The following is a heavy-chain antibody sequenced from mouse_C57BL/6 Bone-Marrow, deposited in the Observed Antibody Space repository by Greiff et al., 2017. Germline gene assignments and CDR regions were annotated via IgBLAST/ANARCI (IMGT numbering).Heavy chain of an antibody. CDR2: IDPSDSYT. CDR3: AREDGSSYVNAMDY. Sequence: QVQLQQPGAELVKPGASVKLSCKASGYTFTSYWMQWVKQRPGQGLEWIGEIDPSDSYTNYNQKFKGKATLTVDTSSSTAYMQLSSLTSEDSAVYYGAREDGSSYVNAMDYWGQGTSVTVAS. D-gene: IGHD1-1*01. CDR1: GYTFTSYW. V-gene: IGHV1-50*01. J-gene: IGHJ4*01.